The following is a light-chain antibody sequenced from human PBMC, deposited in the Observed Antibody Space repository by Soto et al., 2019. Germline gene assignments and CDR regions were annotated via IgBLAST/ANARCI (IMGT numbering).Light chain of an antibody. CDR3: QQYYDWPWT. CDR1: ETISTN. J-gene: IGKJ1*01. Sequence: EIGMTQSPATLSVSPGERATLSCRATETISTNLAWFQRKPGQPPRLLIYAASTGATGIPARFSGSGSGTEFTPTISSLQSEDFAVYYCQQYYDWPWTFGQGTKV. CDR2: AAS. V-gene: IGKV3-15*01.